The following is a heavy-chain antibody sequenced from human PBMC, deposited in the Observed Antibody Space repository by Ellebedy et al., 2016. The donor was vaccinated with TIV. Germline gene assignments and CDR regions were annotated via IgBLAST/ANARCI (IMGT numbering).Heavy chain of an antibody. CDR2: IWYDGSNK. J-gene: IGHJ4*02. V-gene: IGHV3-33*01. D-gene: IGHD3-3*01. CDR3: AREVADFWSGYFQSWLDC. CDR1: GFTFSSYG. Sequence: GESLKISXAASGFTFSSYGMHWVRQAPGKGLEWVAVIWYDGSNKYYADSVKGRFTISRDNSKNTLYLQMNSLRAEDTAVYYCAREVADFWSGYFQSWLDCWGQGTLVTVSS.